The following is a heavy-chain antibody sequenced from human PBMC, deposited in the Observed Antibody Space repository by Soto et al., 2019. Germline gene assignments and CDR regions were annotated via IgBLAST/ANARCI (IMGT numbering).Heavy chain of an antibody. CDR3: ATDFVPDYYYYYMDV. D-gene: IGHD3-3*01. CDR1: GFTFSSYW. CDR2: IKQDGSEK. J-gene: IGHJ6*03. V-gene: IGHV3-7*01. Sequence: GGSLRLSCAASGFTFSSYWMSWVRQAPGKGLEWVANIKQDGSEKYYVDSVKGRFTISRDNAKNSLYLQMNSLRAEDTAVYYCATDFVPDYYYYYMDVWGKGTTVTVSS.